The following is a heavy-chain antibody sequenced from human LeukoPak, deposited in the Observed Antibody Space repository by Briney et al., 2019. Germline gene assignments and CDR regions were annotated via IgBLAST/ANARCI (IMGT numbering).Heavy chain of an antibody. V-gene: IGHV3-66*01. Sequence: PGGSLRLSCAASGFTVSANYMNWVRQAPGKGLEWVSAISGSGGSTYYADSVKGRFTISRDNSKNTLYLQMNSLRAEDTAVYYCASRGLERRGGFDYWGQGTLVTVSS. CDR2: ISGSGGST. D-gene: IGHD1-1*01. CDR3: ASRGLERRGGFDY. J-gene: IGHJ4*02. CDR1: GFTVSANY.